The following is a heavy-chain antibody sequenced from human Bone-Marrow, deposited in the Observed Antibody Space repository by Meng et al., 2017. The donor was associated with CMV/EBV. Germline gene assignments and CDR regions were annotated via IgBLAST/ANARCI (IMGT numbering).Heavy chain of an antibody. D-gene: IGHD2-2*01. CDR2: ISSSSTYI. J-gene: IGHJ3*02. CDR1: GFTFSMYS. CDR3: AKVDRGPAAPRNDAFDI. Sequence: GGSLRLSCAASGFTFSMYSMNWVRQAPGKELEWVSYISSSSTYIYYADSVKGRFTISRDNAEKSLYLQMNSLTAEDTAMYYCAKVDRGPAAPRNDAFDIWGQGTMVPVSS. V-gene: IGHV3-21*01.